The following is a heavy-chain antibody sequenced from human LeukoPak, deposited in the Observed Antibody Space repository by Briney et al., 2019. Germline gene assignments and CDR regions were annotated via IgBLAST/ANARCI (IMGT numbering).Heavy chain of an antibody. V-gene: IGHV4-31*03. J-gene: IGHJ4*02. CDR1: GGSISSGGYY. D-gene: IGHD3-10*01. Sequence: SETLSLTCTVSGGSISSGGYYWSWIRQHPGKGLEWIGYIYYSGSTYYNPSLKSRVTISVDTSKNQFSLKLSSVTAADTAMYYCARPRSGPGEHLDYWGQGTLVTVSS. CDR2: IYYSGST. CDR3: ARPRSGPGEHLDY.